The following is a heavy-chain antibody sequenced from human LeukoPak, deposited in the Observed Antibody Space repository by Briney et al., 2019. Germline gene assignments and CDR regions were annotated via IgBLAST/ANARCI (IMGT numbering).Heavy chain of an antibody. Sequence: PGRHLKPCATPSAFILRLHAMRRVPQASGKAPARHRVIKEKAYRGTTEYAASVKGRFTISRDDSIGIAHLQMNSLRTEDTAVYYCTRGPIDLWLHNGMDVWGQGTTVIVSS. CDR3: TRGPIDLWLHNGMDV. J-gene: IGHJ6*02. CDR2: IKEKAYRGTT. CDR1: AFILRLHA. D-gene: IGHD3-10*01. V-gene: IGHV3-49*04.